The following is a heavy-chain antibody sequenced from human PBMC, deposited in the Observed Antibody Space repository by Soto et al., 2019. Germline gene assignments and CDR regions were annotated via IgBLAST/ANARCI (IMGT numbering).Heavy chain of an antibody. V-gene: IGHV4-31*03. CDR3: ARDRRARADYNGMDV. CDR1: GASINSDNYY. CDR2: IYWSGTT. J-gene: IGHJ6*02. Sequence: QVQLQESGPGLVKPSQTLSLTCRVSGASINSDNYYWSWIRHLPGKGLAWIGYIYWSGTTYYNPSLKSRVAMSVDTSKNQFSLKLSSVTAADTAVYYCARDRRARADYNGMDVWGQGATVTVSS.